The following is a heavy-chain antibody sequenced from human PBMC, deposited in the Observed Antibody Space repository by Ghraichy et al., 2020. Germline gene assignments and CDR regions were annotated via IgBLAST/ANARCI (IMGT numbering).Heavy chain of an antibody. J-gene: IGHJ4*02. Sequence: GGSLRLSCVASGFTFSSYSMNWVRQAPGKGLEWVSSISSSSSSIYYADSVKGRFTISRDNAQNSLYLQMNSLRAEDTAVYYCARGGYSYGYEGNYWGQGTLVTVSS. D-gene: IGHD5-18*01. V-gene: IGHV3-21*01. CDR3: ARGGYSYGYEGNY. CDR1: GFTFSSYS. CDR2: ISSSSSSI.